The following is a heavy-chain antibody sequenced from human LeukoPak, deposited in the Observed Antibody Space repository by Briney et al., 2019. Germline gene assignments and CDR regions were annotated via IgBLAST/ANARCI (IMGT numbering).Heavy chain of an antibody. CDR3: ARGSGDFDY. CDR1: GFTFSSYP. V-gene: IGHV3-30-3*01. D-gene: IGHD3-10*01. CDR2: ISYDGNNK. Sequence: GGSLRLSCAASGFTFSSYPMHWVRQAPGKGLEWLAIISYDGNNKYYTDSVKGRFTISRDNSNNTLYLQMNSLRPEDTAMYYCARGSGDFDYWGQGTLVTVSS. J-gene: IGHJ4*02.